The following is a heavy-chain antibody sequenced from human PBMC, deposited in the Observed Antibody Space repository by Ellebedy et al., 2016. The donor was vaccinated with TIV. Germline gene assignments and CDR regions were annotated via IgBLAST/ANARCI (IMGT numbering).Heavy chain of an antibody. Sequence: ASVKVSCKASGYTFTSFGISWLRQAPGQGLEWMGWISTYNGNTKYAQKVQGRVTMTTDTPTSTGYMELRSLRSDDTAVYYCARDRPNILTGYYLAYWGQGTLVTVSS. J-gene: IGHJ4*02. V-gene: IGHV1-18*04. CDR1: GYTFTSFG. CDR2: ISTYNGNT. CDR3: ARDRPNILTGYYLAY. D-gene: IGHD3-9*01.